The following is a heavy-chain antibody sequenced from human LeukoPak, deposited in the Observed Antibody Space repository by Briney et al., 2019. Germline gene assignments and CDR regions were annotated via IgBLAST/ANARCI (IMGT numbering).Heavy chain of an antibody. D-gene: IGHD1-26*01. CDR1: GFTFNIYW. J-gene: IGHJ4*02. Sequence: TGGSLRLSCAASGFTFNIYWIHWVRQVPGKGLVWVSRINSDGTSTTYADSVKGRFTISRDNAENTLYLQMNSLRAEDTAVYYCARLKGESSLFDYWGQGILVTVSS. V-gene: IGHV3-74*01. CDR3: ARLKGESSLFDY. CDR2: INSDGTST.